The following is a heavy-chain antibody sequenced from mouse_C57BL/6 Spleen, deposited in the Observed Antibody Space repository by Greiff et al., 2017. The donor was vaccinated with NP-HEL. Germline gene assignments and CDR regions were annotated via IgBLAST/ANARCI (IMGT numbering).Heavy chain of an antibody. CDR1: GYAFSSSW. CDR3: AREPLFIDYAMDD. J-gene: IGHJ4*01. V-gene: IGHV1-82*01. Sequence: VQMQQDGPELVKPGASVKISCKASGYAFSSSWMNWVKQRPGKGLEWIGRIYPGDGDTNYNGKFKGKATLTADKSSSTAYMQLSSLTSEDSAVYFCAREPLFIDYAMDDWGKGTSVTVSS. D-gene: IGHD1-1*01. CDR2: IYPGDGDT.